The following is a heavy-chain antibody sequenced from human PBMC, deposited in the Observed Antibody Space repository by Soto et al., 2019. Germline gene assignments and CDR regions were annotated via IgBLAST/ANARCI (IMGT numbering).Heavy chain of an antibody. CDR3: ARSTTKKGYYYGMDV. CDR1: GGTFSSYA. V-gene: IGHV1-69*13. J-gene: IGHJ6*02. Sequence: SVKVSCKASGGTFSSYAISWVRQAPGQGLEWMGGIIPIFGTANYAQKFQGRVTITADESTSTAYMELSSLRSEDTAVYYCARSTTKKGYYYGMDVWGQWTTVTVSS. CDR2: IIPIFGTA. D-gene: IGHD4-17*01.